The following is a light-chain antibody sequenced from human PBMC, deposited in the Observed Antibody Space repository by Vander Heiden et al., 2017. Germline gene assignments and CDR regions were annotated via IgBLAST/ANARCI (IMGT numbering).Light chain of an antibody. CDR3: QQSYGTPVT. Sequence: DIQMTQSPSSLSASVGDRVTITCRASQSISSYLNWYQQKPGKAPKLLIYAASSLQSGVPSRFSGSGSGTDFTLTISSLQPEDFATYYCQQSYGTPVTFGQETKLEIK. V-gene: IGKV1-39*01. CDR1: QSISSY. J-gene: IGKJ2*01. CDR2: AAS.